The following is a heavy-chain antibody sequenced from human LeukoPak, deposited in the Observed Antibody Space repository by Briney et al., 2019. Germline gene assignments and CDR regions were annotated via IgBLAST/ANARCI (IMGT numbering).Heavy chain of an antibody. CDR2: NKRKDDGGTT. D-gene: IGHD2-21*02. CDR3: TTAAVVTGFDY. V-gene: IGHV3-15*01. CDR1: GSTFSNAW. J-gene: IGHJ4*02. Sequence: PGGSRRLSCAASGSTFSNAWMTWVRQTTGKGLEGFGRNKRKDDGGTTDYAAPVKGRFNNSRDDSKTTVYLQTHRLKTEDTAVYYSTTAAVVTGFDYWGQGTLVSVSS.